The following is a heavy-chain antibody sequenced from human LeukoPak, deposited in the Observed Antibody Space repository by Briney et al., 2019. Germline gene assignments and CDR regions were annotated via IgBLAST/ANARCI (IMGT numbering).Heavy chain of an antibody. Sequence: ASVKVSCKASGYAFTGYYMHWVRQAPGQGLEWMGRINPNSGGTNYAQKFQGRVTMTRDTSISTAYMELSRLRSDDTAVYYCAREAEWELRSFGYWGQGTLVTVSS. V-gene: IGHV1-2*06. CDR2: INPNSGGT. CDR1: GYAFTGYY. D-gene: IGHD1-26*01. J-gene: IGHJ4*02. CDR3: AREAEWELRSFGY.